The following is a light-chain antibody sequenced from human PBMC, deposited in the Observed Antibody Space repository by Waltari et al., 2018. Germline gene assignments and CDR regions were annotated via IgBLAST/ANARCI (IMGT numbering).Light chain of an antibody. CDR1: SLRTSY. V-gene: IGLV3-19*01. Sequence: SSELTQDPGVSVALGQTFTLTCQGDSLRTSYATWYQLKPGQAPVLFIHGKDKRPSGIPDRFSGYSSGTTSSLTITGAQAEDEADYYCSSRNGRADQVVFAGGTKVTVL. CDR2: GKD. J-gene: IGLJ3*02. CDR3: SSRNGRADQVV.